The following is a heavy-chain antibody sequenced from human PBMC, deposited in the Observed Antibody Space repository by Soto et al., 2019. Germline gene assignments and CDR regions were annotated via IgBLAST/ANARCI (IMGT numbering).Heavy chain of an antibody. CDR3: ATSFRYFDN. J-gene: IGHJ4*02. CDR1: GSISTTTP. Sequence: GGSQRLSCAASGSISTTTPLSWVRQAPGKGLEWVSTISGRGTNTYYADSVKGRFIISRDNLKNTVNLQMNGLGVEDTAIYYCATSFRYFDNWGQGTRVTVSS. CDR2: ISGRGTNT. V-gene: IGHV3-23*01.